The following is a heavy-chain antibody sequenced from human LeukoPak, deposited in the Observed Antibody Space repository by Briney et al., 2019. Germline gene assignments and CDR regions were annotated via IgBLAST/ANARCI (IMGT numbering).Heavy chain of an antibody. V-gene: IGHV1-46*01. Sequence: ASVKVSCKASGYTFTSYHMHWVRQAPGQGLEWMGIINPSGGTTNYAQKFRGRVTMTRDMSTSTVYMELSSLRSEDTAVYYCAKRVVATGEVYWGQGTLITVSS. CDR2: INPSGGTT. J-gene: IGHJ4*02. CDR1: GYTFTSYH. CDR3: AKRVVATGEVY. D-gene: IGHD5-12*01.